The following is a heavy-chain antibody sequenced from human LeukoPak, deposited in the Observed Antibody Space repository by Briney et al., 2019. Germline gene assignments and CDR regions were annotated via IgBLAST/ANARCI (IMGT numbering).Heavy chain of an antibody. J-gene: IGHJ4*02. D-gene: IGHD6-13*01. CDR3: ARVGAAGRRPFDY. V-gene: IGHV3-30*02. CDR2: IRYDGSNK. Sequence: GGSLRLSCAASGFTFSSYGMHWVRQAPGKGLEWVAFIRYDGSNKYYADSVKGRFTISRDNSKNTLYLQMNSLRAEDTAVYYCARVGAAGRRPFDYWGQGTLVTVSS. CDR1: GFTFSSYG.